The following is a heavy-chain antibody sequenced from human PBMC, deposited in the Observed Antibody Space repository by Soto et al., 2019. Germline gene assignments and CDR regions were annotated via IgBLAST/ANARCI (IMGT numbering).Heavy chain of an antibody. J-gene: IGHJ4*02. CDR1: GYTFTSYA. CDR2: INAGNGNT. Sequence: ASVKVSCKASGYTFTSYAMHWVRQAPGQRLEWMGWINAGNGNTKYSQKFQGRVTITGDTSASTAYMELSSLRSEDTAVYYCARDQDGYCSGGSCYSIDYWGQGTLVTVSS. V-gene: IGHV1-3*01. D-gene: IGHD2-15*01. CDR3: ARDQDGYCSGGSCYSIDY.